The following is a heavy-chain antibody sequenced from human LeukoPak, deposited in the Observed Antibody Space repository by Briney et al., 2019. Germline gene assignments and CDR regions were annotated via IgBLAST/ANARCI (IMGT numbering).Heavy chain of an antibody. CDR2: IWYDGSNK. CDR3: ARDSPVCSF. D-gene: IGHD3-10*02. V-gene: IGHV3-33*01. CDR1: GFTFSSYG. Sequence: PGGSLRLSCAASGFTFSSYGMHWVRQAPGKGLEWVAVIWYDGSNKYYADSVKGRFTISRDNSENTLYLQMNSLRAEDTAVYYCARDSPVCSFWGQGTLVTVSS. J-gene: IGHJ4*02.